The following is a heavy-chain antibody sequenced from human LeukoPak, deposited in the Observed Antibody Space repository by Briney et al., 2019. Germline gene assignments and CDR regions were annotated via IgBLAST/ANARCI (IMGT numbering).Heavy chain of an antibody. D-gene: IGHD3-3*01. CDR3: ARSSYYDFWSGYTRYMDV. J-gene: IGHJ6*03. V-gene: IGHV1-18*01. Sequence: GASVTVSCKASGYTFTSYGISWVRQAPGQGLEWMGWISAYNGNTNYAQKLQGRVTMTTDTSTSTAYMELRSLRSDDTAVYYCARSSYYDFWSGYTRYMDVWGKGTTVTVSS. CDR2: ISAYNGNT. CDR1: GYTFTSYG.